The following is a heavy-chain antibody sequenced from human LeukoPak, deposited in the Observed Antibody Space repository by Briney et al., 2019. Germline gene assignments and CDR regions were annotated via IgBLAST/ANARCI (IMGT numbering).Heavy chain of an antibody. CDR3: ARALRDKIRTTPVPLDF. CDR2: IWPDGRFK. CDR1: GFSFGSYG. Sequence: GESLKISCVASGFSFGSYGMHWVRQAPGKGLAWVAVIWPDGRFKYYVDSVKDRFTISRDNSKNVLYLEMTSLRAEDTAMYFCARALRDKIRTTPVPLDFRGQGTLVSVSS. V-gene: IGHV3-33*01. J-gene: IGHJ4*02.